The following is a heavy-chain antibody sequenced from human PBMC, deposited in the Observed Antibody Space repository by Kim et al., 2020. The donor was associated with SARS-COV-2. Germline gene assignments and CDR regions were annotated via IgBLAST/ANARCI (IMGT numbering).Heavy chain of an antibody. V-gene: IGHV3-30*03. CDR3: ARSFSGSYVGYGY. CDR2: ISYDGSHN. D-gene: IGHD1-26*01. Sequence: GGSLRLSCAASGFTFNTYGMHWVRQAPGKGLEWVAVISYDGSHNYYVDSVRGRFTISRDNPKNTLYLQMNSLRIDDTAVYYCARSFSGSYVGYGYWGQGSLVTASS. J-gene: IGHJ4*02. CDR1: GFTFNTYG.